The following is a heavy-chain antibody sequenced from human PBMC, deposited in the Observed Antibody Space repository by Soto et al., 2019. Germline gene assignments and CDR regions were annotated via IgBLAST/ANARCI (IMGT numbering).Heavy chain of an antibody. D-gene: IGHD3-3*01. CDR2: IYYSGST. CDR1: GGSISTYY. Sequence: QVQLQESGPGLVKPSETLSLTCTVSGGSISTYYWSWIRQPPGKGLEWIGYIYYSGSTNYNPSLKSRVTISVDTSKNQFSLKLSSVSAADTAVYYCARDGSRYDFWSGPYYFDSWGQGTLVTVSS. CDR3: ARDGSRYDFWSGPYYFDS. J-gene: IGHJ4*02. V-gene: IGHV4-59*01.